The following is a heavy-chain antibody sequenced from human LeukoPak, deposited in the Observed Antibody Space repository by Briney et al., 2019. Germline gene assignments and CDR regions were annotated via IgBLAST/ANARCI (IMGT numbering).Heavy chain of an antibody. CDR2: ISYDGSNK. J-gene: IGHJ4*02. CDR3: ARAPGSGYYLVPDY. V-gene: IGHV3-30-3*01. CDR1: GFTFSSYA. Sequence: GGSLRLSCAVSGFTFSSYAMHWVRQAPGKGLEWVAVISYDGSNKYYVDSVKGRFTISRDNSKNTLYLQMNSLRAEDTAVYYCARAPGSGYYLVPDYWGQGTLVTVSS. D-gene: IGHD3-22*01.